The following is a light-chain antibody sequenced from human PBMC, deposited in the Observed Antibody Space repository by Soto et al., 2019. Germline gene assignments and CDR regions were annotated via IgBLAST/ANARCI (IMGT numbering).Light chain of an antibody. J-gene: IGKJ2*01. CDR3: LQDYNYPYT. CDR1: QAIRND. Sequence: AIQMTQSPSSLSASVGDTVIITCRASQAIRNDLAWYQQRPGKAPKLLIYAASSLQSGVSSRFSGSGSGTDFTLTISSLQPEDFATYYCLQDYNYPYTFGQGTKLEI. CDR2: AAS. V-gene: IGKV1-6*01.